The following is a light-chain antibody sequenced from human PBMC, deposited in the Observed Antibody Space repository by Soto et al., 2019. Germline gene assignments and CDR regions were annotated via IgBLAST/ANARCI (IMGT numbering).Light chain of an antibody. CDR1: SSDVSSTKY. Sequence: QSALTQPRSVSGSPGQSVTVPCIGSSSDVSSTKYVSWYQQHPGKAPKLLIYDVTERPSGIPDRFSGSKSGNTASLTISGLQPEDEAEYYCCSYAGSYPFVFGTGTKLTVL. CDR3: CSYAGSYPFV. J-gene: IGLJ1*01. V-gene: IGLV2-11*01. CDR2: DVT.